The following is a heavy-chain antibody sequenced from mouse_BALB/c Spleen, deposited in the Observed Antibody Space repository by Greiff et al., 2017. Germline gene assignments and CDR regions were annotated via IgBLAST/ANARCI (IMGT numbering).Heavy chain of an antibody. CDR3: ARIEGIYDGYGTAWFAD. Sequence: QVQLKQSGPGILQPSQTLSLTCSFSGFSLSTSGMGVSWIRQPSGKGLEWLAHIYWDDDKRYNPSLKSRLTISKDTSRNQVFLKITSVDTADTATYYCARIEGIYDGYGTAWFADWGQGTLVTVSA. CDR2: IYWDDDK. CDR1: GFSLSTSGMG. V-gene: IGHV8-12*01. J-gene: IGHJ3*01. D-gene: IGHD2-3*01.